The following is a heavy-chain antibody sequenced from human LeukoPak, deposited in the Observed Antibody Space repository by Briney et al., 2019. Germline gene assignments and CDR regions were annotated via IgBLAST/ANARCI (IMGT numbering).Heavy chain of an antibody. CDR3: TRHADYGDYTGDFDY. Sequence: GGSLRLSCAASGFTFSNYWMHWVRQASGKGLEWVGRIRSKANSYATAYAASVKGRFTISRDDSKNTAYLQMNSLKTEDTAVYYCTRHADYGDYTGDFDYWGQGTLVTVSS. CDR1: GFTFSNYW. V-gene: IGHV3-73*01. D-gene: IGHD4-17*01. J-gene: IGHJ4*02. CDR2: IRSKANSYAT.